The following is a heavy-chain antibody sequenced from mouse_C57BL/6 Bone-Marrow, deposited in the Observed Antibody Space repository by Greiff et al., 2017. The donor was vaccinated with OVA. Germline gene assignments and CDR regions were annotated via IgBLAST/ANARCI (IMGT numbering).Heavy chain of an antibody. CDR1: GFNIKDDY. J-gene: IGHJ4*01. D-gene: IGHD1-1*01. CDR2: IDPENGDT. V-gene: IGHV14-4*01. CDR3: TTEGITTVVPYYYAMDY. Sequence: DVKLQESGAELVRPGASVKLSCTASGFNIKDDYMHWVKQRPEQGLEWIGWIDPENGDTEYASKFQGKATITADTSSNTAYLQLSSLTSEDTAVYYCTTEGITTVVPYYYAMDYWGQGTSVTVSS.